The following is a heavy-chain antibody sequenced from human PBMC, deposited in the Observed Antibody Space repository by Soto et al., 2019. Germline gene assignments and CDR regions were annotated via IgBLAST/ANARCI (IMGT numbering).Heavy chain of an antibody. CDR2: TYYRSKWYN. J-gene: IGHJ6*02. CDR1: GDSVSSNSAA. Sequence: SQTPSLTCAISGDSVSSNSAAWNWIRQSPSRGLEWLGRTYYRSKWYNDYAVSVKSRITINPDTSKNQFSLQLNSVTPEDTAVYYCARASMTPAATIRYYYYGMDVWGQGTTVTVSS. V-gene: IGHV6-1*01. D-gene: IGHD2-2*01. CDR3: ARASMTPAATIRYYYYGMDV.